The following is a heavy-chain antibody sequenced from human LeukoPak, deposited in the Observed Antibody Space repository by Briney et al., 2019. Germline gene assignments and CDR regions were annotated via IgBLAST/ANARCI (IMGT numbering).Heavy chain of an antibody. V-gene: IGHV3-53*01. CDR2: IYGGGDT. D-gene: IGHD3-3*01. CDR1: GFTFNNNY. CDR3: AKESGYYHY. J-gene: IGHJ4*02. Sequence: GGSLRLSCAASGFTFNNNYVNWVRQAPGKGLEWVSIIYGGGDTSYADSVKGRFTISRDNSKNTVYLQMNSLRAEDAAVYYCAKESGYYHYWGQGTLVTVSS.